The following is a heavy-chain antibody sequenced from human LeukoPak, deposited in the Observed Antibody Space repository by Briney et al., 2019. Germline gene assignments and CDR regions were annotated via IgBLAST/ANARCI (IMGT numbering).Heavy chain of an antibody. V-gene: IGHV4-4*07. CDR2: IYGSGST. CDR3: ARDSGTTGEVKFDP. D-gene: IGHD3-10*01. CDR1: GDSISSYY. J-gene: IGHJ5*02. Sequence: SETLSLTCTVSGDSISSYYWSWIRQPAGKGLEWIGRIYGSGSTDYNPSLKSRVTMSIDTSKNQFSLNLISVTAADTAVYYCARDSGTTGEVKFDPWGQGTLVTVSS.